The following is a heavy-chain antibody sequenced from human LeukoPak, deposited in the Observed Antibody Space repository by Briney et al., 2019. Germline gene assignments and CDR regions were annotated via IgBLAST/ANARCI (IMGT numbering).Heavy chain of an antibody. CDR2: IYTGGST. J-gene: IGHJ6*02. V-gene: IGHV3-53*01. Sequence: GGSLRLSCAASGFTVSSNYMTWVRQAPGKGLDWVSIIYTGGSTYYADSVKGRFTISRDNSKSTLDLQMNSLRSEDTAVYYCAAVGPDGPYGSGLGGGYYYYYGMDVWGQGTTVTVSS. D-gene: IGHD3-10*01. CDR3: AAVGPDGPYGSGLGGGYYYYYGMDV. CDR1: GFTVSSNY.